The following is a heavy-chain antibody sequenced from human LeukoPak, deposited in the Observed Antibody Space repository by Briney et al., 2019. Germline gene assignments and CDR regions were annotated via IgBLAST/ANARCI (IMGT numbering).Heavy chain of an antibody. D-gene: IGHD2-8*01. CDR2: ISSSGSTI. CDR1: RFTFGSYA. CDR3: ARVDMGVTY. J-gene: IGHJ4*02. V-gene: IGHV3-48*04. Sequence: GGSLRLSCAASRFTFGSYAMSWVRQAPGKGLEWVSYISSSGSTIYYADSVKGRFTISRDNAKNSLYLQMNSLRAEDTAVYYCARVDMGVTYWGQGTLVTVSS.